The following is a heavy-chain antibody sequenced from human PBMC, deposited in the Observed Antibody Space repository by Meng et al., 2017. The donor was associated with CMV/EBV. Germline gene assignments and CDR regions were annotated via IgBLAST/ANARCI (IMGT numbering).Heavy chain of an antibody. Sequence: ASVKVSCKASGYTFTGYYMHWVRQAPGQGLEWMGWINPNSGGTNYAQKFQGRVTMTRDTSISTAYMELSRLRSGDTAVYYCAGVVKAIFGLRRMRGMDVWGQGTTVTVSS. CDR3: AGVVKAIFGLRRMRGMDV. CDR2: INPNSGGT. V-gene: IGHV1-2*02. J-gene: IGHJ6*02. D-gene: IGHD3-3*01. CDR1: GYTFTGYY.